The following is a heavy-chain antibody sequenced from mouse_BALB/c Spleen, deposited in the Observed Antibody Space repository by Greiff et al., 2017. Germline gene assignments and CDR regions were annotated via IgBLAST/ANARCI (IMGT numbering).Heavy chain of an antibody. CDR2: ISSGSSTI. D-gene: IGHD2-1*01. Sequence: EVQGVESGGGLVQPGGSRKFSCAASGFTFSSFGMHWVRQAPEKGLEWIAYISSGSSTIYYADTVKGRFTISGDNPKNTLFLQMTSLRSEDTAMYYCARWDGNWFAYWGQGTLVTVSA. V-gene: IGHV5-17*02. J-gene: IGHJ3*01. CDR3: ARWDGNWFAY. CDR1: GFTFSSFG.